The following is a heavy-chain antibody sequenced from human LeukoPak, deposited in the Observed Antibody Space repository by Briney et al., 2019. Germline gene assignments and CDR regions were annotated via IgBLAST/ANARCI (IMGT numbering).Heavy chain of an antibody. D-gene: IGHD6-19*01. J-gene: IGHJ4*02. CDR2: ISSSSSYI. CDR1: GFTFSSYS. CDR3: ARGPALLYTAGWSLDY. V-gene: IGHV3-21*01. Sequence: GGSLRLSCTASGFTFSSYSMNWVRQAPGKGLEWDSAISSSSSYIYYADSVKGRFTISRDNAKSSPYLQMNSLRAEDAAVYYCARGPALLYTAGWSLDYWGQGSLVTVSS.